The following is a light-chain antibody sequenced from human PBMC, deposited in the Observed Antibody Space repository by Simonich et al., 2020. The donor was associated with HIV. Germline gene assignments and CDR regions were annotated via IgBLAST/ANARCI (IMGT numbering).Light chain of an antibody. V-gene: IGKV3-11*01. CDR1: QSVSIY. CDR2: DAS. J-gene: IGKJ4*01. Sequence: EIVLTQSPATLSLSPGERATLPCRASQSVSIYLAWYQQKPGQAPRLLIYDASNRATGIPARFSGSGSGTDFTLTISSLEPEDFALYYWQQRSNWPSLTFGGGTKVEIK. CDR3: QQRSNWPSLT.